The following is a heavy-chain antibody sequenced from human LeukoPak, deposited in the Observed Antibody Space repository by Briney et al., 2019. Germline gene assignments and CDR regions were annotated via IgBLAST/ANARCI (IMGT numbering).Heavy chain of an antibody. D-gene: IGHD6-13*01. Sequence: GGSLRLSCEVSGFTFRTYWMHWVRHAPAKGLVWVSYINSDGTGTMYADSVKGRFTASRDNAKNTLYLQMNSLRAEDTAVYYCARDDLSWYSGIDYWGQGVLVTVSS. CDR1: GFTFRTYW. CDR3: ARDDLSWYSGIDY. V-gene: IGHV3-74*03. J-gene: IGHJ4*02. CDR2: INSDGTGT.